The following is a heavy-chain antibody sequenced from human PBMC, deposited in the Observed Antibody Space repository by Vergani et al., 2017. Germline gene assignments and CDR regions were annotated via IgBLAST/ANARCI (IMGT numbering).Heavy chain of an antibody. CDR3: ARVGRVAASGGAY. D-gene: IGHD6-25*01. J-gene: IGHJ4*02. CDR2: INPNSGGT. Sequence: QVQLVQSGAEVKKPGASVKVSCKASGYTFNGYYMHRVRQAPGQGLDWMGWINPNSGGTKYAQMFQGRVTTTRDTSISQAYIGLSRRIADATDVYYCARVGRVAASGGAYWGQGTLVTVSS. CDR1: GYTFNGYY. V-gene: IGHV1-2*02.